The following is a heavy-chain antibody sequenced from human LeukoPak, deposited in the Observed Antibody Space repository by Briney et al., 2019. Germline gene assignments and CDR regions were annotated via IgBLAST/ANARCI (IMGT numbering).Heavy chain of an antibody. D-gene: IGHD2-15*01. Sequence: GESLKISCAASGFTFSSYAMHWVRQAPGKGLEGVAVIWYDGSNKYYADSVKGRFTISRDNAKNSLYLQMNSLRAEDSAVYYCARDLVYCSGGSCYQRAFDYWGQGTLVTVSS. V-gene: IGHV3-33*01. J-gene: IGHJ4*02. CDR2: IWYDGSNK. CDR1: GFTFSSYA. CDR3: ARDLVYCSGGSCYQRAFDY.